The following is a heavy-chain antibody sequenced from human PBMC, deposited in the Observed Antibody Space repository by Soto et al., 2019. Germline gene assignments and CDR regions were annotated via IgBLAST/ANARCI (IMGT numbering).Heavy chain of an antibody. CDR2: INPGDSDV. CDR3: TRPQSSGWYDY. J-gene: IGHJ4*02. Sequence: GESLKISCKGSGYSFISHWIAWVRQTPGKGLEWMGIINPGDSDVRYSPSFQGQVTISADKSINTAYLQWSSLKASDTATYYCTRPQSSGWYDYWGQGTLVTVSS. CDR1: GYSFISHW. D-gene: IGHD6-19*01. V-gene: IGHV5-51*01.